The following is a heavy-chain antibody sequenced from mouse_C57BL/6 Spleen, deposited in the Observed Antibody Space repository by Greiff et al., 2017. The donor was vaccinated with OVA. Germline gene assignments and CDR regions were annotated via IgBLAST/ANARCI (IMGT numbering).Heavy chain of an antibody. D-gene: IGHD1-1*01. CDR1: GYTFTDYE. J-gene: IGHJ3*01. CDR2: IDPETGGT. Sequence: VQLQQSGAELVRPGASVTLSCKASGYTFTDYEMHWVKQTPVHGLAWIGAIDPETGGTAYNQKFKGKAILTADKSSSTAYMELRSLTSEDSAVYYCTRRSLRYQFAYWGQGTLVTVSA. V-gene: IGHV1-15*01. CDR3: TRRSLRYQFAY.